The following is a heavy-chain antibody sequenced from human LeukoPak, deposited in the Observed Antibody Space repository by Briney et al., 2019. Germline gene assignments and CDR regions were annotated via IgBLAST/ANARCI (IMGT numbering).Heavy chain of an antibody. Sequence: PGGSLRLSCAASGFTFSSYSTNWVRQAPGKGLEWVSSINSDSSLMFYAESVKGRFTISRDNARNSLYLQMSRLRAEDTAVYYCAREKLSFFDSSGYFDHWGQGTLVTVSS. D-gene: IGHD3-22*01. CDR1: GFTFSSYS. CDR2: INSDSSLM. V-gene: IGHV3-21*01. CDR3: AREKLSFFDSSGYFDH. J-gene: IGHJ4*02.